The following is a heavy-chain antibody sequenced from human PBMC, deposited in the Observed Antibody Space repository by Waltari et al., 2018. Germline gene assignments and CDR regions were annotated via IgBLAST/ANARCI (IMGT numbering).Heavy chain of an antibody. CDR3: ARGRGSSGWYYFDL. V-gene: IGHV3-11*06. D-gene: IGHD6-19*01. J-gene: IGHJ4*02. Sequence: QVQLVESGGGLLKPGGSLRLPCAPSGFNFHDSYMNWIRQAPGKGLEWISYISSASSYTKYSESVRGRFIISRDNSRNSVYLHINSPRAEDTAIYFCARGRGSSGWYYFDLWGQGALVTVS. CDR2: ISSASSYT. CDR1: GFNFHDSY.